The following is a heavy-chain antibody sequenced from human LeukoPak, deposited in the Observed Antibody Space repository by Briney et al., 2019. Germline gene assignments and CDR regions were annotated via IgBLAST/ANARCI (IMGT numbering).Heavy chain of an antibody. V-gene: IGHV3-11*04. CDR1: GFNFSDYY. D-gene: IGHD4-17*01. Sequence: GGSLRLSCAASGFNFSDYYMGWIRQALGKGLEWISSITDSGGNIYYADSVRGRFTISRDNAKNSLFLQVNSLRAEDTAVYYCAKVRYGDFDHWGQGTLVTVSS. J-gene: IGHJ5*02. CDR3: AKVRYGDFDH. CDR2: ITDSGGNI.